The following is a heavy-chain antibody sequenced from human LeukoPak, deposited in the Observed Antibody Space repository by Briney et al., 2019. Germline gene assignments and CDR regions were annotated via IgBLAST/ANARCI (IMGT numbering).Heavy chain of an antibody. J-gene: IGHJ4*02. Sequence: SETLSLTCTVSGCSLSSYYWSWLRQPPGKGLEWIGYIYYSGRTNYNPSLKSRVTIYVATSKNQFSLKLSSVTAADTAVYYCARAGSSTLLDYWGQGTLVAVSS. V-gene: IGHV4-59*01. CDR3: ARAGSSTLLDY. CDR2: IYYSGRT. CDR1: GCSLSSYY. D-gene: IGHD6-13*01.